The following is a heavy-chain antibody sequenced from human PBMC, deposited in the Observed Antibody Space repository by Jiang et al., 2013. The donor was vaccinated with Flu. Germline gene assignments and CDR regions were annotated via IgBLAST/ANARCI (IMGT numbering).Heavy chain of an antibody. V-gene: IGHV1-2*02. CDR3: ARRYFDRRGYYYDY. CDR1: GYTFTGYS. Sequence: QLVESGAEVKKPGASVKVSCKASGYTFTGYSMHWVRQAPGQGLEWMGWINPNSGGTNYAQKFQGRVTMTRDTSISTAYMELSRLRSDDTAVYYCARRYFDRRGYYYDYWGQGTLVTVSS. J-gene: IGHJ4*02. D-gene: IGHD3-22*01. CDR2: INPNSGGT.